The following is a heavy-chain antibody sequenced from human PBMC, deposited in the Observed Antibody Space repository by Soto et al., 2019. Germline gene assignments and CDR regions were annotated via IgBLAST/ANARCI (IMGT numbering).Heavy chain of an antibody. J-gene: IGHJ4*02. Sequence: QVQLVESGGGVVQPGRSLRLSCAASGFTFSSYGMHWVRQAPGKGLEWVAVMSYDGSNKYYGDSVKGRFTISIYNSKNTLYLQMNSLRVEEKAVYYCAKDPPWRRYGSGSYRPPYSFDYWGQGTLVTVSS. CDR2: MSYDGSNK. V-gene: IGHV3-30*18. CDR1: GFTFSSYG. CDR3: AKDPPWRRYGSGSYRPPYSFDY. D-gene: IGHD3-10*01.